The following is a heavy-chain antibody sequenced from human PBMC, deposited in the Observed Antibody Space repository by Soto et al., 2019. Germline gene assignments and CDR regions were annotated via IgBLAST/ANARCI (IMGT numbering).Heavy chain of an antibody. CDR1: GFTFSNFA. J-gene: IGHJ4*02. Sequence: QVQLVESGGGVVQPGRSLRLSCAASGFTFSNFAIHWVRQAPGKGLEWVAVIWFDGTNKYYADSVKGRFTISRDNSKNTLDLKMNSLGVEDTAVYYCAKDWGGGGGFLDNWGQGTLVTVSS. CDR2: IWFDGTNK. D-gene: IGHD2-21*01. CDR3: AKDWGGGGGFLDN. V-gene: IGHV3-33*06.